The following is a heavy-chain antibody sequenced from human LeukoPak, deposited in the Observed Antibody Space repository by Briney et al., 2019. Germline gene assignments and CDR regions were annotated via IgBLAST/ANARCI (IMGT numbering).Heavy chain of an antibody. CDR3: ARRGYSYGDCFDY. Sequence: PSETLSLTCAVYGGSFSGYYWSWIRQPPGKGLEWIGEINHSGSTNHNPSLKSRVTISVDTSKNQFSLKLSSVTAADTAVYYCARRGYSYGDCFDYWGQGTLVTVSS. CDR2: INHSGST. CDR1: GGSFSGYY. V-gene: IGHV4-34*01. D-gene: IGHD5-18*01. J-gene: IGHJ4*02.